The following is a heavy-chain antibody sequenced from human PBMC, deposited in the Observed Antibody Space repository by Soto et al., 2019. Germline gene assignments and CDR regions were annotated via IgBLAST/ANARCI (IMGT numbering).Heavy chain of an antibody. D-gene: IGHD2-15*01. J-gene: IGHJ4*02. CDR3: ARAGAATLSDY. CDR1: GGSISNYY. CDR2: IYYSGST. V-gene: IGHV4-59*01. Sequence: QVQLQESGPGLVKPSETLSLTCTVSGGSISNYYCSWIRQPQGKGLEWIGYIYYSGSTNYNPSLKSRVTISVDTSKNQFSLKLSSVTAADTAVYYCARAGAATLSDYWGQGTLVTVSS.